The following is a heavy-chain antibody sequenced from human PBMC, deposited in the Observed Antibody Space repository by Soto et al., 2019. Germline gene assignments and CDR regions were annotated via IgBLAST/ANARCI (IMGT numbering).Heavy chain of an antibody. CDR1: GFTFSSYA. Sequence: DVQVLESGGDLVQPGGSLRLSCAASGFTFSSYAMSWVRQAPGKGLEWVSSVSAGGDMTYYSDSVKGRFTISRDNSNNALFLQMNSLRIEDTGLYYCARGDRGGSGSPASYYYSGLDVWGQGTTVNVS. V-gene: IGHV3-23*01. J-gene: IGHJ6*02. CDR3: ARGDRGGSGSPASYYYSGLDV. CDR2: VSAGGDMT. D-gene: IGHD3-10*01.